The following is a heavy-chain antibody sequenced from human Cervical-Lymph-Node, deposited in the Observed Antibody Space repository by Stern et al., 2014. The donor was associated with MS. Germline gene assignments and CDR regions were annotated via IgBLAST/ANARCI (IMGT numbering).Heavy chain of an antibody. CDR1: GYTFTNTG. V-gene: IGHV1-18*01. J-gene: IGHJ4*02. Sequence: DQLVGSGAEVKKPGASVKGSCKASGYTFTNTGINWVRLAPGQGPEWMGWVSTYNGNTKYAQKLRGRVTMTTDTSTSTAYMELRSLRSDDTAVYYCARGDDKTSYDYWGQGTLVTVSS. D-gene: IGHD1-1*01. CDR3: ARGDDKTSYDY. CDR2: VSTYNGNT.